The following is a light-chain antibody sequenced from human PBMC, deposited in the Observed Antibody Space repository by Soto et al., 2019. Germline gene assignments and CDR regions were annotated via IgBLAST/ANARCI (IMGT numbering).Light chain of an antibody. CDR3: QQSYITPGP. J-gene: IGKJ3*01. CDR1: QSISSY. Sequence: DIQMTQSPSSLSASVGDRVTITCRASQSISSYLTWYQQKPGKAPKLLIYAASRLQSGVSSRFSGSESGTDFTLTISSLQPEDFATYSCQQSYITPGPFGPGTKVDIK. CDR2: AAS. V-gene: IGKV1-39*01.